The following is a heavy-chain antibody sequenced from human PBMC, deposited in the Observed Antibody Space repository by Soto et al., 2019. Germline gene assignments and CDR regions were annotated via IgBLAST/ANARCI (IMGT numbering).Heavy chain of an antibody. D-gene: IGHD2-21*02. CDR3: ARVNVTLDL. Sequence: LSLTCTVSGGSINTYNLFWAWVRQPPGKGLEWIASIHYGGNAYYSPSPTTRATISRDTSKNRVSLELRSVTAADTAVYYCARVNVTLDLWGLGTLVTVSS. J-gene: IGHJ4*02. CDR1: GGSINTYNLF. V-gene: IGHV4-39*01. CDR2: IHYGGNA.